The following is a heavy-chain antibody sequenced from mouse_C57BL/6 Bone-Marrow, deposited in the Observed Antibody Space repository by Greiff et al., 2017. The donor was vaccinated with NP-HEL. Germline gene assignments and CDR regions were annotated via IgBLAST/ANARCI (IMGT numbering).Heavy chain of an antibody. J-gene: IGHJ4*01. CDR2: IYPGGGYT. Sequence: QVQLKQSGAELVRPGTSVKMSCKASGYTFTNYWIGWAKQRPGHGLEWIGDIYPGGGYTNYNEKFKGKATLTADKSSSTAYMQFSSLTSEDSAIYYCASYYGNYDAMDYWGQGTSVTVSS. CDR1: GYTFTNYW. D-gene: IGHD2-1*01. CDR3: ASYYGNYDAMDY. V-gene: IGHV1-63*01.